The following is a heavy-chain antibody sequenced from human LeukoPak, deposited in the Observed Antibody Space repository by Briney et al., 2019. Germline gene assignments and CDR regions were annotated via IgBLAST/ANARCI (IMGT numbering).Heavy chain of an antibody. J-gene: IGHJ5*02. Sequence: ASVKVSCKAYGYTFTGYFIHWVRQAPGQGLEWMGWINPNSGGTNYAQKFQGRVTMTRDTSISTAYMELSRLRSDDTAVYYCARQLRPRSSRGWFDPWGQGTLVTVSS. CDR3: ARQLRPRSSRGWFDP. CDR2: INPNSGGT. D-gene: IGHD6-13*01. V-gene: IGHV1-2*02. CDR1: GYTFTGYF.